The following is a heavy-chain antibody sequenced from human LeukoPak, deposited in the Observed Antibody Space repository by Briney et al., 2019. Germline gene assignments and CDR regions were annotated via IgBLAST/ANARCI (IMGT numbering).Heavy chain of an antibody. CDR2: ISSSSSTI. CDR3: ARAGGYGDYWGYYYYYMDV. CDR1: GFTFSSYS. V-gene: IGHV3-48*02. D-gene: IGHD4-17*01. Sequence: GGSLRLSCAASGFTFSSYSMNWVRQAPGKGLEWVPYISSSSSTIYYTDSVKGRFTISRDNAKNSLYLQMNSLRDEDTAVYYCARAGGYGDYWGYYYYYMDVWGKGTTVTVSS. J-gene: IGHJ6*03.